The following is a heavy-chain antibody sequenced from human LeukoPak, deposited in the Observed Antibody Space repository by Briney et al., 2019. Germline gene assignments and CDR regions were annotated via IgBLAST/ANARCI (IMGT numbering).Heavy chain of an antibody. Sequence: SVKVSYKASGGTFSSHAISWVRQAPGQGLEWMGGIIPIFGTANYAQKFQGRVTITADESTSTAYMELSSLRSEDTAVYYCARNFITIFGVVGAFDIWGQGTMVTVSS. CDR2: IIPIFGTA. V-gene: IGHV1-69*13. CDR1: GGTFSSHA. J-gene: IGHJ3*02. D-gene: IGHD3-3*01. CDR3: ARNFITIFGVVGAFDI.